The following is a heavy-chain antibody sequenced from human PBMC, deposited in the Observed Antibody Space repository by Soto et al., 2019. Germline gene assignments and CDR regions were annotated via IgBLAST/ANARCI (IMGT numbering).Heavy chain of an antibody. Sequence: QVQLQESGPGLVKPSETLSLTCTVSGGSISSYYWSWIRQPPGKGLEWIGYIYYSASTNYNPSHKSRVPXSXEXXENPFTRKLSSVTAADTSVYYCAREVLTRTIGLHSYYGMDVWGQGTTVTVSS. CDR3: AREVLTRTIGLHSYYGMDV. J-gene: IGHJ6*02. V-gene: IGHV4-59*01. CDR1: GGSISSYY. D-gene: IGHD1-1*01. CDR2: IYYSAST.